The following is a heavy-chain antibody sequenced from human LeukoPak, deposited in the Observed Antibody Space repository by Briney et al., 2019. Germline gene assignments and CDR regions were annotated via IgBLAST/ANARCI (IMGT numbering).Heavy chain of an antibody. J-gene: IGHJ5*02. V-gene: IGHV3-23*01. CDR1: GFTFTNYA. CDR2: ISVSCVIT. D-gene: IGHD6-13*01. CDR3: ASPTHISSLLIDL. Sequence: GGSLRLSCAVSGFTFTNYAMNWVCQAPGKGVEWVSTISVSCVITYSPPHVIQPFTISRDNSKNTLYLQMNSLRAEDTAIYYCASPTHISSLLIDLWGRETLLTVSS.